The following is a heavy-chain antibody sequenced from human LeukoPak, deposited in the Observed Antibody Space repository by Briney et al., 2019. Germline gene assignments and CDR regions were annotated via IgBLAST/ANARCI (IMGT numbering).Heavy chain of an antibody. J-gene: IGHJ6*02. V-gene: IGHV4-31*03. CDR2: IYYSGST. Sequence: SQTLSLTCTVSGGSISSGGYYWRWIRQHPGKGLEWIGYIYYSGSTYYNPSLKSRVTISVDTSKNQFSLKLSSVTAADTAVYYCARVVVVAADSRYYYYYGMDVWGQGTTVTVSS. CDR1: GGSISSGGYY. D-gene: IGHD2-15*01. CDR3: ARVVVVAADSRYYYYYGMDV.